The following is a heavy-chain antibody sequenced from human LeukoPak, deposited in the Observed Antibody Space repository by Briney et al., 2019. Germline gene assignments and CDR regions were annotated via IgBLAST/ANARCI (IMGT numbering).Heavy chain of an antibody. J-gene: IGHJ4*02. Sequence: GGSLRLSCAASEFIFSSYWMSWVRQAPGKGLEWVANIKQDGSEKYYVDSVKARFTISRDNAKNSLFLQMNSLRAEDTAVYYCARVAAMTGTVIDYWGQGTLVTVPS. CDR1: EFIFSSYW. CDR2: IKQDGSEK. D-gene: IGHD6-19*01. V-gene: IGHV3-7*01. CDR3: ARVAAMTGTVIDY.